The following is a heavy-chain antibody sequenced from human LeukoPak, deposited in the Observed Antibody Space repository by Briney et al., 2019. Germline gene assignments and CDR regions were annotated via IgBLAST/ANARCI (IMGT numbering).Heavy chain of an antibody. V-gene: IGHV3-23*01. CDR3: AKDCSSTSCPTSDY. CDR1: GFTFSSYA. J-gene: IGHJ4*02. D-gene: IGHD2-2*01. CDR2: ISGSGVST. Sequence: GGSLRLSCTASGFTFSSYAMSWVRQAPGKGLEWVSAISGSGVSTYYADSVKGRFTISRDNSKNTLYLQMNSLRAEDTAVYYCAKDCSSTSCPTSDYWGQGTLVTVSS.